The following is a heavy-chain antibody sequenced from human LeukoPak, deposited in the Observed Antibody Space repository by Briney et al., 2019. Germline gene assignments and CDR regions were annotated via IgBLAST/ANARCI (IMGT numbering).Heavy chain of an antibody. V-gene: IGHV3-7*01. CDR3: ARGVYAFDI. D-gene: IGHD5/OR15-5a*01. CDR1: GFTFSSYW. CDR2: IKEDESEK. Sequence: GGSLRLSCAASGFTFSSYWMNWARQAPGKGLEWVANIKEDESEKYYVDAVKGRFTISRDNAKNSVFLQMNSLRVEDTAVYYCARGVYAFDIWGQGTMVTVSS. J-gene: IGHJ3*02.